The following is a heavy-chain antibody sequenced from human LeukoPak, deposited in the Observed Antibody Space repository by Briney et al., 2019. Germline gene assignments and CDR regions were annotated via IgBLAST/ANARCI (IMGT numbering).Heavy chain of an antibody. D-gene: IGHD6-13*01. CDR3: AREGGLYSSSPWYFDL. Sequence: ASVKVSCKASGYTFTSYAMHWLRQAPGQGLEWMGWISAYNGNTNYAQKLQGRVTMTTDTSTSTAYMELRSLRSDDTAVYYCAREGGLYSSSPWYFDLWGRGTLVTVSS. V-gene: IGHV1-18*01. J-gene: IGHJ2*01. CDR2: ISAYNGNT. CDR1: GYTFTSYA.